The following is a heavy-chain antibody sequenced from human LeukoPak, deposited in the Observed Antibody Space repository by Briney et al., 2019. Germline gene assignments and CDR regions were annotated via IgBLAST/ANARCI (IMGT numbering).Heavy chain of an antibody. D-gene: IGHD3-3*01. CDR2: INPNSGGT. J-gene: IGHJ4*02. Sequence: ASVKVSCKASGYTFTGYYMHWVRQAPGQGLEWMGWINPNSGGTNYAQKFQGRVTMTRDTSISTAYMELSRLRSDDTAVYYCAREGGRFLEWLLCRHSSFDYWGQGTLVAVSS. CDR1: GYTFTGYY. CDR3: AREGGRFLEWLLCRHSSFDY. V-gene: IGHV1-2*02.